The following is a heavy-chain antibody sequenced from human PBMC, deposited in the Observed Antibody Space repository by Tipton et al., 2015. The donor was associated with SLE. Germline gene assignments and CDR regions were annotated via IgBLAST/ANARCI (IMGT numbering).Heavy chain of an antibody. D-gene: IGHD3-10*01. Sequence: TLSLTCTVSGGSLSSYYWSWIRQPPGKGLEWIGYIYTSGSTYYNPSLKSRVTISVDTSKNQFSLKLSSVTAADTAVYYCARMERAYGSLDYWGQGTLVTVSS. CDR3: ARMERAYGSLDY. V-gene: IGHV4-4*08. CDR1: GGSLSSYY. J-gene: IGHJ4*02. CDR2: IYTSGST.